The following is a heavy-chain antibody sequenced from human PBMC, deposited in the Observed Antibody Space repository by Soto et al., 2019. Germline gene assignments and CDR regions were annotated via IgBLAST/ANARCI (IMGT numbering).Heavy chain of an antibody. CDR2: IYYSGST. V-gene: IGHV4-59*12. CDR3: ARVRGGSGTRWFDP. Sequence: SETLSLTCTVSGGTISTYYWSWIRQPPGKGLEWIGYIYYSGSTYYNPSLKSRVTISVDTSKNQFSLKLSSVTAADTAVYYCARVRGGSGTRWFDPWGQGTLVTVSS. CDR1: GGTISTYY. D-gene: IGHD3-10*01. J-gene: IGHJ5*02.